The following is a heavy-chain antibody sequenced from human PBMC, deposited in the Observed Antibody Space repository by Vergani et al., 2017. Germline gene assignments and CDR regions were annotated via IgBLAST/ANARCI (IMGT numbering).Heavy chain of an antibody. Sequence: QMQLQESGPGLVKASETLSLTCIVSGDSIISRSYYWGWIRQPPEKGLEWIGSIYNSGNGDSSSSLKSRVTISADTSKNQFSLRLTSVTAADTAVYYCASGKYYSDSTSHFRGRYFDVWGRGTLVTVPS. CDR1: GDSIISRSYY. J-gene: IGHJ2*01. CDR3: ASGKYYSDSTSHFRGRYFDV. CDR2: IYNSGNG. D-gene: IGHD3-16*01. V-gene: IGHV4-39*01.